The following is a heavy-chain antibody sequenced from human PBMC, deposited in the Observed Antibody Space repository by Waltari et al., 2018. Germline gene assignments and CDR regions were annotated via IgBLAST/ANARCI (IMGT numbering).Heavy chain of an antibody. D-gene: IGHD1-7*01. CDR2: IYYSGST. V-gene: IGHV4-31*03. Sequence: QVQLQESGPGLVKPSQTLSLTCTVSGGSISSGGYYWRWIRQHPGKGLEWIGYIYYSGSTYYNPSLKSRVTISVDTSKNQFSLKLSSVTAADTAVYYCARGLGITGTPFDYWGQGTLVTVSS. CDR1: GGSISSGGYY. J-gene: IGHJ4*02. CDR3: ARGLGITGTPFDY.